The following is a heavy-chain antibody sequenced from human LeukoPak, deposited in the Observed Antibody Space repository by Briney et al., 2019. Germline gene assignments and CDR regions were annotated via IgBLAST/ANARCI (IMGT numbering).Heavy chain of an antibody. CDR3: VKGPGYSSGWYYLY. Sequence: GGSLRLSCAASGFTFSKSAMTWVRQAPGKGLEWVSSISSTGGSTYYVDSGKGRFTISRDNSKNTLYLQMNSLRAEDTAVYYCVKGPGYSSGWYYLYWGQGTLVTVSS. CDR2: ISSTGGST. D-gene: IGHD6-19*01. CDR1: GFTFSKSA. J-gene: IGHJ4*02. V-gene: IGHV3-23*01.